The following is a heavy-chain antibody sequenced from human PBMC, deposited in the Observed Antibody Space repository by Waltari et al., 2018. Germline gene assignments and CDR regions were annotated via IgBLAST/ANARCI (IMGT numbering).Heavy chain of an antibody. V-gene: IGHV4-59*01. D-gene: IGHD4-17*01. CDR3: ARVTVLLGWFDP. J-gene: IGHJ5*02. CDR1: GGSISSYY. CDR2: IYYSGST. Sequence: QVQLQESGPGLVKPSETLSLTCTVSGGSISSYYWSWIRQPPGKGLEWIGYIYYSGSTNYTPSLKGRVTISVDTSKNQFSLKLSSVTAADTAVYYCARVTVLLGWFDPWGQGTLVTVSS.